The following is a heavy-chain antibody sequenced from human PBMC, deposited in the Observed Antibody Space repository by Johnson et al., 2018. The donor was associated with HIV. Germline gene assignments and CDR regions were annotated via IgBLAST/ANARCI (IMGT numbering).Heavy chain of an antibody. V-gene: IGHV3-53*01. CDR3: AKDRFTMPVGDAFDI. D-gene: IGHD3-22*01. CDR2: IYSGGST. CDR1: GFTVSSNY. J-gene: IGHJ3*02. Sequence: VQLVESGGGLIQPGGSLRLSCAASGFTVSSNYMSWVRQAPGKGLEWVSVIYSGGSTYYADSVKGRFTISRDNSKNTLYLQMNSLIAEDTAVYYCAKDRFTMPVGDAFDIWGQGTMVTVSS.